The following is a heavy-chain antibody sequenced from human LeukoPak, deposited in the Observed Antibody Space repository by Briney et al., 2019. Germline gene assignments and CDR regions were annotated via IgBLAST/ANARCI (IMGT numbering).Heavy chain of an antibody. CDR2: ISGSGGST. CDR1: GFTFSSYG. CDR3: ASLAGGYFFDH. V-gene: IGHV3-23*01. Sequence: GGSLRLSCAASGFTFSSYGMSWVRQAPGKGLEWVSAISGSGGSTYYADSVKGRFTISRDNSKNTLYLQINSPRVEDTAVYYCASLAGGYFFDHWGQGTLVTVSS. J-gene: IGHJ4*02. D-gene: IGHD1-26*01.